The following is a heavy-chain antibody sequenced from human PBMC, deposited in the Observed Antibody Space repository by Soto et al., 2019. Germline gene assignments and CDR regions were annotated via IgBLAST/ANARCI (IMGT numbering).Heavy chain of an antibody. D-gene: IGHD3-16*02. V-gene: IGHV3-21*01. CDR1: GFTFSSYS. Sequence: PGGSLRLSCAASGFTFSSYSMNWVRQAPGKGLEWVSSISSSSSYIYYADSVKGRFTISRDNAKNSLYLQMNSLRAEDTAVYYCASQMDDYIWGSYRSLQTPYDYWGQGTLVTVSS. CDR2: ISSSSSYI. CDR3: ASQMDDYIWGSYRSLQTPYDY. J-gene: IGHJ4*02.